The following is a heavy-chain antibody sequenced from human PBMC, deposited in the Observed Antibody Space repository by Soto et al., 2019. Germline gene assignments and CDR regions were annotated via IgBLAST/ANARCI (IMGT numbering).Heavy chain of an antibody. CDR3: ARDPDYYDSSGYRYFQH. CDR2: ISSNGGST. CDR1: GFTFSSYA. D-gene: IGHD3-22*01. V-gene: IGHV3-64*01. Sequence: PGGSLRLSCAASGFTFSSYAMHWVRQAPGKGLEYVSAISSNGGSTYYANSVKGRFTISRDNSKNTLYLQMGSLRAEDMAVYYCARDPDYYDSSGYRYFQHWGQGTLVTVSS. J-gene: IGHJ1*01.